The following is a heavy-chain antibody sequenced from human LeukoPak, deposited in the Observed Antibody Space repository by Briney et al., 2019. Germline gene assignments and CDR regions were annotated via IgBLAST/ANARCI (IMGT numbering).Heavy chain of an antibody. CDR2: IYSGGRT. CDR1: GFTVSNNY. CDR3: ARSDCSGGSCYPGGFDY. V-gene: IGHV3-53*01. J-gene: IGHJ4*02. D-gene: IGHD2-15*01. Sequence: PGGSLRLSCAASGFTVSNNYMSWVRQAPGKGLEWVSVIYSGGRTYYADSVKGRFTISRDNSKNTLYLQMNSLRAEDTAVYYCARSDCSGGSCYPGGFDYWGQGTLVTVSS.